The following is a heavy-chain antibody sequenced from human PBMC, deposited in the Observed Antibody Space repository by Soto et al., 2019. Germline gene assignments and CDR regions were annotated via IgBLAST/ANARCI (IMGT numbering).Heavy chain of an antibody. J-gene: IGHJ4*02. CDR2: IWFDGSKK. D-gene: IGHD6-13*01. CDR3: ARDPASVGYHFDL. Sequence: QVQLVESGGGVVQPGRSLKLSCAASGFSFSTYGFHWVRQAPGKGPDWVAVIWFDGSKKYYADSVEGRFTISRDNSKNTLFLQMNTLRDEDTAVYYCARDPASVGYHFDLLGQGTLVTVSS. CDR1: GFSFSTYG. V-gene: IGHV3-33*01.